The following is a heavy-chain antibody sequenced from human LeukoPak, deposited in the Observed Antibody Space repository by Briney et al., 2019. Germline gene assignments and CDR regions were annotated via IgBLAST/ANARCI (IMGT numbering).Heavy chain of an antibody. CDR1: GFPLSRYE. J-gene: IGHJ4*02. V-gene: IGHV3-48*03. Sequence: GGSLRPSCAAAGFPLSRYELHWVRQAPGRGLEWLSYISGSGDTIYYADSVKGRFTISRDNADNSLYLQMNSLRAEDTAVYYCARDFAGGFDSWGQGTLVTVSS. D-gene: IGHD4-23*01. CDR3: ARDFAGGFDS. CDR2: ISGSGDTI.